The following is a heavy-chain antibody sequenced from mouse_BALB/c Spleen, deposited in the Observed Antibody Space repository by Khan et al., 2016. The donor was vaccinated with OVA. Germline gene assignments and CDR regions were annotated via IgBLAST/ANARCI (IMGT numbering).Heavy chain of an antibody. CDR2: IWGGGST. CDR1: GFSLSDYG. J-gene: IGHJ4*01. V-gene: IGHV2-6-5*01. CDR3: AKGVWSYYDTSDY. Sequence: QVQLKQSGPGLVAPSQNLSLTCTVSGFSLSDYGVSWIRQPPGKGLEWLGVIWGGGSTYYNSDLKSRLSISKDNSKSQVFLKMISLQSDDTAMFYGAKGVWSYYDTSDYWGQGTSVTVSS.